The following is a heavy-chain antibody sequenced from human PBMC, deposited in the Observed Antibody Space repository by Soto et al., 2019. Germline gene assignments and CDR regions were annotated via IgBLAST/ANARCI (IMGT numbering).Heavy chain of an antibody. Sequence: ASVKVSCKASGYTFTSYYMHWVRQAPGQGLEWMGIINPSGGSTSYAQKFQGRVTMTRDTSTSTVYMELSSLRSEDTAVYYCARVRSGYYDILTGYRGSAFDIWGQGTMVTVSS. D-gene: IGHD3-9*01. CDR2: INPSGGST. CDR3: ARVRSGYYDILTGYRGSAFDI. CDR1: GYTFTSYY. V-gene: IGHV1-46*03. J-gene: IGHJ3*02.